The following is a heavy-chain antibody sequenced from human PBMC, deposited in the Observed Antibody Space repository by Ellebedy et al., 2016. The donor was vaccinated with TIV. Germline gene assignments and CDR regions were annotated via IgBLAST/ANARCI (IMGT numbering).Heavy chain of an antibody. CDR3: ARDRGKTGWPAFDY. V-gene: IGHV1-3*01. J-gene: IGHJ4*02. D-gene: IGHD6-19*01. CDR1: GCSFTIYA. CDR2: INAGDGNT. Sequence: AASVKVSCKASGCSFTIYAVHWVRQAPGQRPEWMGWINAGDGNTKYSQKFQGRVTISRDTSANTAYMELRSLTSEDTAVYYCARDRGKTGWPAFDYWGQGTLVTVSS.